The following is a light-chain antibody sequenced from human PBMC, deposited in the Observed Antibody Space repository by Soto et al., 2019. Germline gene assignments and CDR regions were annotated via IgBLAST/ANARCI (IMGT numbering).Light chain of an antibody. CDR3: QQRYSWPVT. J-gene: IGKJ5*01. Sequence: EFVLTQSPGTLSLSPGERATLSCRASQSLTNSFIAWYQQRPGQAPRLLIYATSNRATGIPARFSGSGSGTDFTLTISSLEPEDFSVYYCQQRYSWPVTFGQGTRLEIK. V-gene: IGKV3-11*01. CDR2: ATS. CDR1: QSLTNSF.